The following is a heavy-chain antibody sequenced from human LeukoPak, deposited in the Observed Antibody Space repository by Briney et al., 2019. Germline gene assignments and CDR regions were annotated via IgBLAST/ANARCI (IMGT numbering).Heavy chain of an antibody. V-gene: IGHV3-30-3*01. D-gene: IGHD6-19*01. J-gene: IGHJ4*02. CDR3: SQSYSSGCYQTIDY. CDR2: ISYDGSNK. CDR1: GFTFSSYA. Sequence: GRSLRLSCAASGFTFSSYAMHWVRQAPGKGLEWVAVISYDGSNKYYADSVKGRFTISRDNSKNTLYLQMNSLRAEDTAVYYCSQSYSSGCYQTIDYWGQGTLVTVSS.